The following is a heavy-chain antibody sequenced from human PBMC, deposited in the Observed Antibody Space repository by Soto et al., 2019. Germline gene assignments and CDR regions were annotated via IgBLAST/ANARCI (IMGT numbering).Heavy chain of an antibody. CDR1: GYTFTSYD. J-gene: IGHJ6*03. Sequence: QVQLVQSGAEVKKPWASVKVSCKASGYTFTSYDINWVRQATGQGLEWMGWMNPNSGNTGYAQKFQGRVTMTRNNSISTAYMELSSLRSEDTAVYYCARGRYGGYADYYYYMDVWGKGTTVTVSS. V-gene: IGHV1-8*01. CDR2: MNPNSGNT. CDR3: ARGRYGGYADYYYYMDV. D-gene: IGHD5-12*01.